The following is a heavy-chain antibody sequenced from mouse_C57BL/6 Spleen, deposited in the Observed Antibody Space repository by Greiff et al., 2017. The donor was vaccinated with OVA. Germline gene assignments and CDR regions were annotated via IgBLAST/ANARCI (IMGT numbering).Heavy chain of an antibody. CDR3: ARDNDGPDY. CDR2: ISDGGSYT. CDR1: GFTFSSYA. V-gene: IGHV5-4*01. J-gene: IGHJ2*01. D-gene: IGHD2-3*01. Sequence: EVKLQESGGGLVKPGGSLKLSCAASGFTFSSYAMSWVRQTPEKRLEWVATISDGGSYTYYPDNVKGRFTISRDNAKNNLYLQMSHLKSEDTAMYYCARDNDGPDYWGQGTTLTVSS.